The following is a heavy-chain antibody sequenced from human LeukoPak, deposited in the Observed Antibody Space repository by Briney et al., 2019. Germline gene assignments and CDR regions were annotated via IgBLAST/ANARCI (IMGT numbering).Heavy chain of an antibody. J-gene: IGHJ3*02. D-gene: IGHD3-3*01. CDR3: ARDSFDFGVVIGAFDI. V-gene: IGHV3-21*01. CDR2: ISSSSSYI. Sequence: GGSLRLSCAASGFTFSSYSMNWVRQAPGKGLEWVSSISSSSSYIYYADSVKGRFTISRDNAKNSLYLQMNSLRAEDTAVYYCARDSFDFGVVIGAFDIWGQGTMVTVSS. CDR1: GFTFSSYS.